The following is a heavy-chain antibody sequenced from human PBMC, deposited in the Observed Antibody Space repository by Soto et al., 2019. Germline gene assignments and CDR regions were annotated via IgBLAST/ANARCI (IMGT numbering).Heavy chain of an antibody. CDR1: GYTFTGYY. D-gene: IGHD5-18*01. V-gene: IGHV1-2*04. J-gene: IGHJ6*03. Sequence: ASVKVSCKASGYTFTGYYMHWVRQAPGQGLEWMGWINPNSGGTNYAQKFQGWVTMTRDTSISTAYMELSRLRSDDTAVYYCARAHRGYSYGYLPYYYYYMDVWGKGTTVTVSS. CDR3: ARAHRGYSYGYLPYYYYYMDV. CDR2: INPNSGGT.